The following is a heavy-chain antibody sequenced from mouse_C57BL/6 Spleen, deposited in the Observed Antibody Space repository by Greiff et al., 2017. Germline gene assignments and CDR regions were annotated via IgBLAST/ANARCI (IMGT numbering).Heavy chain of an antibody. CDR3: ASGGSKYEIDY. V-gene: IGHV1-59*01. J-gene: IGHJ2*01. CDR1: GYTFTSYW. Sequence: QVQLQQPGAELVRPGTSVKLSCKASGYTFTSYWMHWVKQRPGQGLEWIGVIDPSDSYTNYNQKFKGKATLTVDTSSSTAYMQLSSLTSEDSAVYYCASGGSKYEIDYWGQGTTLTVSS. D-gene: IGHD2-5*01. CDR2: IDPSDSYT.